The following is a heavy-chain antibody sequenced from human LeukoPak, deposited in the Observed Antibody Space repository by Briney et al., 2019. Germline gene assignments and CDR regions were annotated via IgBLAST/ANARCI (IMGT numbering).Heavy chain of an antibody. J-gene: IGHJ4*02. CDR1: GYTFTSYY. V-gene: IGHV1-46*01. CDR3: AGYCSSTSCYEARVGDY. D-gene: IGHD2-2*01. CDR2: INPSGGST. Sequence: ASVKVSCKASGYTFTSYYMHWVRQAPGQGLEWMGIINPSGGSTSYAQKFQGRVTMTRDMSTSTVYMELSSLRSEDTAVYYCAGYCSSTSCYEARVGDYWGQGTLVTVSS.